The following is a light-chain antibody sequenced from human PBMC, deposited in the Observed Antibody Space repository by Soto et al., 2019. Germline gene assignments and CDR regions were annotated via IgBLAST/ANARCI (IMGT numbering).Light chain of an antibody. V-gene: IGKV1D-8*03. CDR1: QGISSY. J-gene: IGKJ1*01. Sequence: VIWMTQSPSLLSASTGDRVTICCRMSQGISSYLAWYQQKPWKAPDILIYAASTLQSGAPSRFRGGGSGTEFTLTISRLKNEDAATYDRQNFDSATQTFGQGTKVDIK. CDR3: QNFDSATQT. CDR2: AAS.